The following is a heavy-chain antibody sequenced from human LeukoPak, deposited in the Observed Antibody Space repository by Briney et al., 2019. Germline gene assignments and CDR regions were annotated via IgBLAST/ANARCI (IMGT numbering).Heavy chain of an antibody. Sequence: PGGSLRLSCAASGFTFSSCGMHWVRQAPGKGLEWVAFIRYDGSNKYYADSVKGRFTISRDNSKNTLYLQMNSLRAEDTAVYYCAKDRSIAAAGKFYYYYYMDVWGKGTTVTISS. CDR2: IRYDGSNK. V-gene: IGHV3-30*02. D-gene: IGHD6-13*01. CDR1: GFTFSSCG. CDR3: AKDRSIAAAGKFYYYYYMDV. J-gene: IGHJ6*03.